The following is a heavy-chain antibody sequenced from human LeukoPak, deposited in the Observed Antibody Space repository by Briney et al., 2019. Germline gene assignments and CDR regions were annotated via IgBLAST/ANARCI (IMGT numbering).Heavy chain of an antibody. CDR3: ATGWKTIGLDY. D-gene: IGHD1-1*01. Sequence: ASVKVSCKASGYTFTGYYMHWVRQAPGQGLEWMGWINPNSGGTNYAQKFQGRVTMTEDTSTDTAYMELSSLRSEDTAVYYCATGWKTIGLDYWGQGTLVTVSS. J-gene: IGHJ4*02. V-gene: IGHV1-2*02. CDR1: GYTFTGYY. CDR2: INPNSGGT.